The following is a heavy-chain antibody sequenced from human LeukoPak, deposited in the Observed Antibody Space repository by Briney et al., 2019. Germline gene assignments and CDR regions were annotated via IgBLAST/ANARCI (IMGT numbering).Heavy chain of an antibody. V-gene: IGHV4-39*07. Sequence: SETLSLTCAVSGDSSSSSIYYWGCIRQPPGKGLEWIGSIDYSGGTYYNPSLKSRATISIDKSKNQFSLKLSSVTAADTAVYYCAREYTLYRSGWFLDYWGQGTVVTVSS. CDR3: AREYTLYRSGWFLDY. CDR1: GDSSSSSIYY. J-gene: IGHJ4*02. D-gene: IGHD6-19*01. CDR2: IDYSGGT.